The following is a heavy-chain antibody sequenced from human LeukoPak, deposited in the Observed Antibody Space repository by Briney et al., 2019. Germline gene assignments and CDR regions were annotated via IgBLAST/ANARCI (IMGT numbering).Heavy chain of an antibody. CDR2: IRPEGTTT. J-gene: IGHJ4*02. CDR3: ARDLDWILFDY. CDR1: GFPFNTFW. V-gene: IGHV3-74*03. D-gene: IGHD3-9*01. Sequence: GSLEPSFSAPGFPFNTFWMQWVRPASGKGPVWVARIRPEGTTTAYADSVKGRFTISRDNAKNTLFLQMNSLSAEDTAVYYCARDLDWILFDYWGQGTLVTVSS.